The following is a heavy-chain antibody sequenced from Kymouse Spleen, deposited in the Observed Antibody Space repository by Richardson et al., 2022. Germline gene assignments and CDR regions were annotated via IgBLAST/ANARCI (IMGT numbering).Heavy chain of an antibody. Sequence: QLQLQESGPGLVKPSETLSLTCTVSGGSISSSSYYWGWIRQPPGKGLEWIGSIYYSGSTYYNPSLKSRVTISVDTSKNQFSLKLSSVTAADTAVYYCARHADYYGSGSYYNGHFDYWGQGTLVTVSS. D-gene: IGHD3-10*01. CDR3: ARHADYYGSGSYYNGHFDY. CDR1: GGSISSSSYY. V-gene: IGHV4-39*01. J-gene: IGHJ4*02. CDR2: IYYSGST.